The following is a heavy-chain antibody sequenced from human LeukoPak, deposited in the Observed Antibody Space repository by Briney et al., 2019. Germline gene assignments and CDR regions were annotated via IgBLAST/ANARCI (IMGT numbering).Heavy chain of an antibody. Sequence: AASVKASCTTSGYTFTNFDIDWVRLATGQGLEWMGWMHPNSGKTVYAQKFQGRVTMTRDTPTSTAYMELSSLRFEDTAVYYCAKGWRSSGWYEEGSWGQGTLVTVSS. CDR2: MHPNSGKT. D-gene: IGHD6-13*01. CDR1: GYTFTNFD. CDR3: AKGWRSSGWYEEGS. V-gene: IGHV1-8*01. J-gene: IGHJ5*02.